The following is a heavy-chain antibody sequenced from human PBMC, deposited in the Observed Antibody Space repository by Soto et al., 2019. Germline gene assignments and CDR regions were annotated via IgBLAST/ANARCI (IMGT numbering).Heavy chain of an antibody. V-gene: IGHV4-34*01. CDR2: INHGGST. Sequence: SDTLSLTCAVSGGSFSCYYWVWIRQPPGKGLEWIGEINHGGSTNYRSSLESRVRMSVDTSKNQFSLKMSSLTAADTAVYYCARYSGRYSYNWFDPRGQGTLVIVS. CDR1: GGSFSCYY. CDR3: ARYSGRYSYNWFDP. J-gene: IGHJ5*02. D-gene: IGHD1-26*01.